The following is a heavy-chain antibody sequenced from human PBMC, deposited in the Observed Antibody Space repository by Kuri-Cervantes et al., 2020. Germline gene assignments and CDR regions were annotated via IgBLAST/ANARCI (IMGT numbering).Heavy chain of an antibody. D-gene: IGHD6-13*01. Sequence: GGTLRLSCTASGFTLSHYHMDWVRQAPGKGLEWVANIKGDGSELYYVDSVKGRFTISRDNAKNSLFLQMNSLRADDTATYYCAKNIEYSTSPFDSWGQGTLVTVSS. V-gene: IGHV3-7*01. J-gene: IGHJ4*02. CDR2: IKGDGSEL. CDR1: GFTLSHYH. CDR3: AKNIEYSTSPFDS.